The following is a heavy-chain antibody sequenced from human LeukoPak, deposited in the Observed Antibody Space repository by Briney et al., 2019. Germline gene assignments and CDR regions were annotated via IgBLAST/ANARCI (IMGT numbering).Heavy chain of an antibody. CDR3: ATAPPQHFDAFDI. J-gene: IGHJ3*02. CDR1: GFTFSDYY. V-gene: IGHV3-11*05. CDR2: ISSSSSYT. Sequence: PGGSLRLSCAASGFTFSDYYMSWIRQAPGKGLEWVSYISSSSSYTNYADSVKGRFTISRDNAKNSLYLQMNSLRAEDTAVYYCATAPPQHFDAFDIWGQGTMVTVSS.